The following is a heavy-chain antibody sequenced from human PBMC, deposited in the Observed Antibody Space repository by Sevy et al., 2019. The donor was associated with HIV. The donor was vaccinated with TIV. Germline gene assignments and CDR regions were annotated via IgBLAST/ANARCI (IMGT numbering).Heavy chain of an antibody. V-gene: IGHV3-7*03. CDR3: AGDSPPPFEVPAAKLYYGMDV. CDR1: GFTFSSYW. D-gene: IGHD2-2*01. Sequence: GGSLRLSCAASGFTFSSYWMSWVRQAPGKGLEWVANIKQDGSEKYYVDSVKGRFTISRDNAKNSLYLQMNSLRAEDTAVYYCAGDSPPPFEVPAAKLYYGMDVWGQGTTVTVSS. CDR2: IKQDGSEK. J-gene: IGHJ6*02.